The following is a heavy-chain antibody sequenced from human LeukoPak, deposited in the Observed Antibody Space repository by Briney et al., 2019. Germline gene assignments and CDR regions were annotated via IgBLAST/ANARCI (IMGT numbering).Heavy chain of an antibody. D-gene: IGHD2-15*01. Sequence: GESLKISCKGSGYSFTSYWIGWVRQMPGKGLEWMGIIYPGDSDTRYSPSFQGQVTISADKSISTAYLQWSSLKASDTAMYYCARRLNGYCSGGNCLNNWFDPWGQGTLVTVSS. J-gene: IGHJ5*02. CDR1: GYSFTSYW. V-gene: IGHV5-51*01. CDR2: IYPGDSDT. CDR3: ARRLNGYCSGGNCLNNWFDP.